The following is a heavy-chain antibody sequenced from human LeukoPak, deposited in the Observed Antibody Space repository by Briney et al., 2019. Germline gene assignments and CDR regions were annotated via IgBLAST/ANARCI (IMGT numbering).Heavy chain of an antibody. D-gene: IGHD1-1*01. V-gene: IGHV1-2*02. CDR3: AREGQLGLDN. J-gene: IGHJ1*01. CDR2: ITLHSGDT. CDR1: GYTFTSYY. Sequence: ASVKVSCKASGYTFTSYYMHWVRQGPGQGLEWLGWITLHSGDTHYAQKYQGRLTMTSDTSISTGYMELSTLQFDDTAVYYCAREGQLGLDNWGQGTLVTVSS.